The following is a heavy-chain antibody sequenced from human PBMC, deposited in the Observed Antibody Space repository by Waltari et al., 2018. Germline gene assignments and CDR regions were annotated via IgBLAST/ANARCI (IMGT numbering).Heavy chain of an antibody. CDR1: GYTFTSYD. D-gene: IGHD2-2*01. Sequence: QVQLVQSGAEVKKPGASVKVSCKASGYTFTSYDINWVRQATGQGLEWMGWRNPNSGNTGYAQKFQGRVTMTRNTSISTAYMELSSLRAEDTAVYYCARAYCSSTSCYPRFDPWGQGTLVTVSS. V-gene: IGHV1-8*01. CDR3: ARAYCSSTSCYPRFDP. CDR2: RNPNSGNT. J-gene: IGHJ5*02.